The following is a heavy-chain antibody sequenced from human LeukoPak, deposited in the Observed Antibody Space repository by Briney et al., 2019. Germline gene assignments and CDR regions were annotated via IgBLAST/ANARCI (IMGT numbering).Heavy chain of an antibody. Sequence: SETLSLTCTVSGGSVSSSGYYWGWIRQPPGKGLEWITSIYYSGSTYYNPSLKSRVTISVDASKNQFSLKLGSVTAADTAVYYCARHVDGGYGLGYWGQGTLVTVSS. CDR1: GGSVSSSGYY. D-gene: IGHD5-12*01. CDR2: IYYSGST. J-gene: IGHJ4*02. V-gene: IGHV4-39*01. CDR3: ARHVDGGYGLGY.